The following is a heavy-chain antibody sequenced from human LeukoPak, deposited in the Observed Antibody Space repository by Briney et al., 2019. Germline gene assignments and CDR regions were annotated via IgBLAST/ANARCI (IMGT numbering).Heavy chain of an antibody. Sequence: PSETLSPTCAVYGGSFSGYYWSWIRQPPGKGLEWIGYIYYRGSTNYNPSLKSRVTISVDTSKNRFSLKLSSVTAADTAVYYCASGGPYYYGSGSYPHWGQGTLVTVSS. CDR3: ASGGPYYYGSGSYPH. V-gene: IGHV4-59*01. CDR2: IYYRGST. D-gene: IGHD3-10*01. CDR1: GGSFSGYY. J-gene: IGHJ4*02.